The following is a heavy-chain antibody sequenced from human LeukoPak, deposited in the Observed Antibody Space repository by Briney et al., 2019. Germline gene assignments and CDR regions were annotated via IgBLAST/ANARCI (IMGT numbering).Heavy chain of an antibody. CDR1: GGSISSSSYY. Sequence: SETLSLTCTVSGGSISSSSYYWGWIRQPQGKGLEWIGSIYYSGSTYYNPSLKSRVTISVDTSKNQFSLKLSSVTAADTAVYYCARHQKAARGTLDYWGQGTLVTVSS. V-gene: IGHV4-39*01. J-gene: IGHJ4*02. CDR3: ARHQKAARGTLDY. D-gene: IGHD1-1*01. CDR2: IYYSGST.